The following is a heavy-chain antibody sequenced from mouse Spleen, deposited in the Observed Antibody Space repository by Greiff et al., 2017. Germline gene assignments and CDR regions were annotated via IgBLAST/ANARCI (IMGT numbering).Heavy chain of an antibody. J-gene: IGHJ1*03. CDR2: ISSGGSYT. D-gene: IGHD1-1*01. CDR3: ARHRIDGSSNWYFDV. V-gene: IGHV5-6*03. Sequence: EVKVVESGGGLVKPGGSLKLSCAASGFTFSSYGMSWVRQTPDKRLEWVATISSGGSYTYYPDSVKGRFTISRDNAKNTLYLQMSSLKSEDTAMYYCARHRIDGSSNWYFDVWGTGTTVTVSS. CDR1: GFTFSSYG.